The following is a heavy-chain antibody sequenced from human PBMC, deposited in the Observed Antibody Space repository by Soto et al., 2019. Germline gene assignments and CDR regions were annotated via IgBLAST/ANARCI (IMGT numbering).Heavy chain of an antibody. CDR3: ATRPLLPGAP. J-gene: IGHJ3*01. Sequence: EVQLVESGGGLIQPGGSLRLYCAASGFTFSNKDMNWVRQAPGKGLEWVSLIYSGGSTYYADSVKGRFTISRDNSKNTLYLQMSSLRAEDTAVYYCATRPLLPGAPWGQGTMVTVSS. V-gene: IGHV3-53*01. CDR1: GFTFSNKD. D-gene: IGHD3-22*01. CDR2: IYSGGST.